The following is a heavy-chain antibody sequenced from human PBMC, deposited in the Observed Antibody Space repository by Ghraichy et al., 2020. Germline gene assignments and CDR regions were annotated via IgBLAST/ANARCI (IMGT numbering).Heavy chain of an antibody. J-gene: IGHJ6*02. CDR3: ATRRQGSGSYYNFFHYGLDV. CDR2: FDPEDGET. CDR1: GHTLSELS. D-gene: IGHD3-10*01. V-gene: IGHV1-24*01. Sequence: ASVKVSCKVSGHTLSELSMHWVRQVAGEGLEWMGGFDPEDGETIIAQKFQARVTMTEDTFTDTAYMELSSLRSEDTAMYFCATRRQGSGSYYNFFHYGLDVWGQGTTVTVSS.